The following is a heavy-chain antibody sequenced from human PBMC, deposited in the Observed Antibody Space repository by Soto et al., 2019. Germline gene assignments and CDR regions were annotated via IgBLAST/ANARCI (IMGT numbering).Heavy chain of an antibody. CDR3: ARVKDSSGYGSLWGWFDP. D-gene: IGHD3-22*01. V-gene: IGHV3-23*01. Sequence: GGSLRLSCAASGFTFHNFALNWVRQAPGKGPEWVSSVSGSGGSTYYADSVKGRFTVSRDNSKNTLFLQMNSLRSEDTAVYYCARVKDSSGYGSLWGWFDPWGQGTLVTVSS. J-gene: IGHJ5*02. CDR2: VSGSGGST. CDR1: GFTFHNFA.